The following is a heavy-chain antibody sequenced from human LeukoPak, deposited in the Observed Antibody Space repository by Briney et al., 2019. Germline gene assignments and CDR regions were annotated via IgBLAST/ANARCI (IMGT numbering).Heavy chain of an antibody. Sequence: GGSLRLSCAASGFTFSMSAMSWVRRAPGKGLEWVSSISVSGGSTYYADSVKGRFTISRDNSRNTLYLQMNSLRAEDTAVYYCARVRWELHIDYWGQGTLVTVSS. V-gene: IGHV3-23*01. CDR1: GFTFSMSA. D-gene: IGHD1-26*01. CDR3: ARVRWELHIDY. CDR2: ISVSGGST. J-gene: IGHJ4*02.